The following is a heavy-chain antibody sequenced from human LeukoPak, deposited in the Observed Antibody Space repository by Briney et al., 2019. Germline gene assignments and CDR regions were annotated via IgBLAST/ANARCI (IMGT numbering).Heavy chain of an antibody. Sequence: GGSLRLSCAASGFSCSTYWINWVRQAPGKGPEWVANIKQDGSEKYYVDSVKGRFTISRDNAKNSLYLQMNSLRAEDTAVYYCARSTGSYYDMDVWGQGTTVTVSS. CDR1: GFSCSTYW. CDR2: IKQDGSEK. J-gene: IGHJ6*02. CDR3: ARSTGSYYDMDV. V-gene: IGHV3-7*01. D-gene: IGHD1-1*01.